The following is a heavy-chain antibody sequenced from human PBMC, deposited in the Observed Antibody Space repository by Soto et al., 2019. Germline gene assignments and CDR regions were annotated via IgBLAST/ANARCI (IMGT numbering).Heavy chain of an antibody. CDR1: GFTLSNSW. CDR3: ARDPGFGAIDY. D-gene: IGHD3-10*01. J-gene: IGHJ4*02. CDR2: MNQDGSNK. Sequence: EVHLVESGGGLVQPGGSLRLSCVASGFTLSNSWMTWVRQAAGKGLEWVANMNQDGSNKYHVDSVRGRFTISRDNARNSLYLQMNSLRAEDTAVYYCARDPGFGAIDYWGQGILVTVSS. V-gene: IGHV3-7*01.